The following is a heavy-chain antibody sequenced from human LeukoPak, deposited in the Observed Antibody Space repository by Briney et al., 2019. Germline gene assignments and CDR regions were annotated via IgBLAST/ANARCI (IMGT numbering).Heavy chain of an antibody. V-gene: IGHV1-2*02. J-gene: IGHJ4*02. Sequence: ASVKVSCKASGYTFTGYYMHWVRQAPGQGLEWMGWINPNSGGTNCAQKFQGRVTMTRDTSISTAYMELSRLRSDDTAVYYCARERGGLLWFGELSNWGQGTLVTVSS. CDR3: ARERGGLLWFGELSN. CDR2: INPNSGGT. D-gene: IGHD3-10*01. CDR1: GYTFTGYY.